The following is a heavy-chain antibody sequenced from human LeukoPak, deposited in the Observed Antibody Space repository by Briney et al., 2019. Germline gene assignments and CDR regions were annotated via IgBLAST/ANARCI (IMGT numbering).Heavy chain of an antibody. J-gene: IGHJ4*02. CDR2: VGHEDGTT. V-gene: IGHV1-24*01. CDR3: ATGAIVFDY. D-gene: IGHD3-22*01. Sequence: GASVRVSCKVSGSTLSKISIDWVRQAPGKGPERMGSVGHEDGTTIHAQKFQGRFNMTVDTATDTAYMEMSSLMSEDTAIYYCATGAIVFDYWGQGTLVTVSS. CDR1: GSTLSKIS.